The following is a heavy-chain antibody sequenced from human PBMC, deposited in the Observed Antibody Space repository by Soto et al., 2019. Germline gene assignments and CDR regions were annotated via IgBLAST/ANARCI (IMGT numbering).Heavy chain of an antibody. CDR3: AKVMVVAPPPYGYSYGMDV. CDR2: ISGSGGST. D-gene: IGHD2-15*01. J-gene: IGHJ6*02. CDR1: GFTFSSYA. Sequence: GGSLRLSCAASGFTFSSYAMSWVRQAPGKGLEWVSAISGSGGSTYYEDSVKGRFTISRYNSKNTLYLQMNSLRAEDPAVYYCAKVMVVAPPPYGYSYGMDVWGQGTTVTVSS. V-gene: IGHV3-23*01.